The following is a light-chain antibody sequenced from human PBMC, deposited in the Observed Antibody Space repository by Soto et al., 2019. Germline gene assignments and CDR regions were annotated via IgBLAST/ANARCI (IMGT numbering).Light chain of an antibody. CDR1: QSVSNY. V-gene: IGKV3-11*01. J-gene: IGKJ4*01. CDR2: DAS. Sequence: ENVLTQSPATLSLSPGERATLSCRASQSVSNYVAWYQQKPGQAPRLLIYDASNRATGIPARFSGSGSGTDFTLTISRLEPEDFAVYYCQQYTTSPFTFGGGTKVDIK. CDR3: QQYTTSPFT.